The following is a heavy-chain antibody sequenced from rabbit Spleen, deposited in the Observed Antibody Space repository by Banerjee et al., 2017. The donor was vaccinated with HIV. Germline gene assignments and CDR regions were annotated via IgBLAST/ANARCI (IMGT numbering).Heavy chain of an antibody. V-gene: IGHV1S45*01. J-gene: IGHJ6*01. Sequence: QEQLEESGGGLVKPEGSLTLTCKASGFSLNDKDVMCWVRQAPGKGLEWIACINIVTGKAVSASAAKGKFAYSKSSSSTVTLKTISLTMAGPATSYCARYSSSSFSINGMDLWGPGTLVTVS. CDR1: GFSLNDKDV. CDR3: ARYSSSSFSINGMDL. D-gene: IGHD1-1*01. CDR2: INIVTGKA.